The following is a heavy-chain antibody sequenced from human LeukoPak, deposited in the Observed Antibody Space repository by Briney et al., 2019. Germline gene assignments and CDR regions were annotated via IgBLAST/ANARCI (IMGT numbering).Heavy chain of an antibody. CDR2: TNSDGSIT. Sequence: QPGGSLRLSCAASEFTFSNYWMHWVRQAPGKGLVWVSRTNSDGSITRYADSVKGRFTISRDNAKNTLYLQMNSQRAEDTAVYYCARERAAADDSLDYWGQGTLVTVSS. J-gene: IGHJ4*02. CDR3: ARERAAADDSLDY. CDR1: EFTFSNYW. D-gene: IGHD6-13*01. V-gene: IGHV3-74*01.